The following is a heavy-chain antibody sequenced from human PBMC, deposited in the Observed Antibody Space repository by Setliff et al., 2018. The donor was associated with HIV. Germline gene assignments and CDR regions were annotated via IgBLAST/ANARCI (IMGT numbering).Heavy chain of an antibody. V-gene: IGHV1-69*02. CDR1: GGTFSDYT. Sequence: ASVKVSCKASGGTFSDYTVNWVRQAPGQGLEWMGRIIPIIGIENYAQKFQGRVTITADKSTSTAYMELNSLRSDDTSIYYCARSDCSSVRCYLGHAFEIWGQGTMVTVSS. J-gene: IGHJ3*02. CDR3: ARSDCSSVRCYLGHAFEI. D-gene: IGHD2-15*01. CDR2: IIPIIGIE.